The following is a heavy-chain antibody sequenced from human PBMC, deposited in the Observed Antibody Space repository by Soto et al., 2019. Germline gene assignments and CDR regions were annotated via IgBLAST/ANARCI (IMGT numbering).Heavy chain of an antibody. CDR1: GGSISSYY. CDR2: IYYSGST. V-gene: IGHV4-59*08. J-gene: IGHJ4*02. CDR3: ATFASAGGGDY. D-gene: IGHD3-16*01. Sequence: TLSLTCTVSGGSISSYYWSWIRQPPGKGLEWIGYIYYSGSTNYNPSLKSRVTISVDTSKNQFSLKLSSVTAADTAVYYCATFASAGGGDYWGQGTLVTVSS.